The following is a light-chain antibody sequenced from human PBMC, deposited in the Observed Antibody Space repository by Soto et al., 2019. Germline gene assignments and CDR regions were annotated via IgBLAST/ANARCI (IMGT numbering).Light chain of an antibody. CDR2: PAS. J-gene: IGKJ1*01. CDR3: HQYDSDRT. Sequence: DIQLTQSPSFLSASVGDRVTVSCRASQDISTSLAWFQQKAGKVPQLLVYPASTLQDGVPSRFSGSGSGTYFTLTINNLQAEDFATYYCHQYDSDRTFGQGTKVDLK. V-gene: IGKV1-9*01. CDR1: QDISTS.